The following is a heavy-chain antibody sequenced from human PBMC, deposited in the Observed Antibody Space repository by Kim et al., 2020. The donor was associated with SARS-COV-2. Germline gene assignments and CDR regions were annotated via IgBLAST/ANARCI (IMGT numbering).Heavy chain of an antibody. D-gene: IGHD4-17*01. J-gene: IGHJ3*02. CDR3: AQVLKTGQLEGDYAAFDI. CDR2: ISSSGGFK. Sequence: GGSLRLSCAASGFTFSSYAMIWFRQAPGKGLEYVSGISSSGGFKHYADSVKGRFAISRDNSKNTLYLQMNTLRVEDTALYYCAQVLKTGQLEGDYAAFDIWGQGTMVTVSS. CDR1: GFTFSSYA. V-gene: IGHV3-23*01.